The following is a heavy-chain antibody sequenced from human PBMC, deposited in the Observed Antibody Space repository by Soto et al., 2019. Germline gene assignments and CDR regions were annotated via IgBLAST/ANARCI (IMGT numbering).Heavy chain of an antibody. CDR3: ARDFVAFDI. CDR1: GFTFSSYG. V-gene: IGHV3-33*01. Sequence: QVQLVESGGGVVQPGRSLRLSCAASGFTFSSYGMHWVRQAPGKGLEWVAVIWYDGSNKYYADSVKGRFTISRDNSKNTLYLQMNSVRAEDTAVYYCARDFVAFDIWGQGTMVTVSS. CDR2: IWYDGSNK. J-gene: IGHJ3*02. D-gene: IGHD3-3*01.